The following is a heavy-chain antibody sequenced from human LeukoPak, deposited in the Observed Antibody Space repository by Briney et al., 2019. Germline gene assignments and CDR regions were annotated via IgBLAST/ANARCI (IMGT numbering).Heavy chain of an antibody. CDR2: IYPSAST. J-gene: IGHJ4*02. CDR1: GGSISSSSFY. D-gene: IGHD3-16*01. CDR3: ARDRGGGFPFDY. Sequence: SETLSLTCTVSGGSISSSSFYWSWIRQPAGKGLEWIGRIYPSASTNYNPSLKSRVTISLDTSKNQFSLKLSSVTAADTAVYYCARDRGGGFPFDYWGQGTLVTVSS. V-gene: IGHV4-61*02.